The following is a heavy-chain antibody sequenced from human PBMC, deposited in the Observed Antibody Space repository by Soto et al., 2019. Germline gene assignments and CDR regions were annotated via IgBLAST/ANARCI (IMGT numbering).Heavy chain of an antibody. J-gene: IGHJ6*02. CDR2: IYYSGTT. CDR3: ATDSEDYYGMDV. CDR1: GGSISNYY. D-gene: IGHD2-15*01. Sequence: PSETLSLTCSVSGGSISNYYWIWIRQPPGKGLEWIGYIYYSGTTNYNPSLKSRVTISVDTSKNQFSLKLSSVTAADTAVYYCATDSEDYYGMDVWGQGTTVTVSS. V-gene: IGHV4-59*01.